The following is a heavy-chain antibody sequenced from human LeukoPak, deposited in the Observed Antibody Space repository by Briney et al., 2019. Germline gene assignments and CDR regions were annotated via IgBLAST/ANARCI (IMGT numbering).Heavy chain of an antibody. J-gene: IGHJ4*02. D-gene: IGHD6-13*01. CDR1: GFSFNTYA. CDR2: IPYDGSNK. V-gene: IGHV3-30*04. Sequence: GGSLRLSCAASGFSFNTYAMHWVRQAPGKGLEWVSVIPYDGSNKYYADSVKGRFTISRDNSKNTLYLQMNSLRAEDTAVYYCARVIQQLSFDCWGQGTLVTVSS. CDR3: ARVIQQLSFDC.